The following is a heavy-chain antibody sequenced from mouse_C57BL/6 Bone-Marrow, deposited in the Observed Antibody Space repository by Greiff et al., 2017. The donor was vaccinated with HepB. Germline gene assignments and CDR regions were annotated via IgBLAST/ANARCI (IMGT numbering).Heavy chain of an antibody. J-gene: IGHJ2*01. V-gene: IGHV6-3*01. CDR3: AGPTLGRGLDY. D-gene: IGHD4-1*01. Sequence: EVKLVESGGGLVQPGGSMKLSCVASGFTFSNYWMNWVRQSPEKGLEWVAQIRLKSDNYATHYAESVKGRFTISRDDSKSSVYLQMNNLRAEDTGIYYCAGPTLGRGLDYWGQGTTLTVSS. CDR1: GFTFSNYW. CDR2: IRLKSDNYAT.